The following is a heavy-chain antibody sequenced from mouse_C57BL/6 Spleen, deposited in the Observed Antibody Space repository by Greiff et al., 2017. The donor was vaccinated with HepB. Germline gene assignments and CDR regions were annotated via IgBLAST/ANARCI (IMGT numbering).Heavy chain of an antibody. CDR2: INPNNGGT. CDR3: YGSSRYYFDY. D-gene: IGHD1-1*01. V-gene: IGHV1-22*01. J-gene: IGHJ2*01. Sequence: EVQLQQSGPELVKPGASVKMSCKASGYTFTDYNMHWVKQSHGKSLEWIGYINPNNGGTSYNQKFKGKATLTVNKSSSTAYMELRSLTSEDSAVYYCYGSSRYYFDYWGQGTTLTVSS. CDR1: GYTFTDYN.